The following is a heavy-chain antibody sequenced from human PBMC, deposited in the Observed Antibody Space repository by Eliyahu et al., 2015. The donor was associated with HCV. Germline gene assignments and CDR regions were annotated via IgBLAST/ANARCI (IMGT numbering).Heavy chain of an antibody. CDR3: GRGAGWWEY. CDR1: GGSLSGYY. Sequence: QVQLQESGPGLVKPSETLSLTCTVSGGSLSGYYWSWIRQPPGKELEWIGYIHDSGTTNYNPSLKSRVTISLDRSKSQFSLQLGSVTAADTAVYYCGRGAGWWEYWGRGAQVTVFS. D-gene: IGHD6-19*01. J-gene: IGHJ4*02. CDR2: IHDSGTT. V-gene: IGHV4-4*08.